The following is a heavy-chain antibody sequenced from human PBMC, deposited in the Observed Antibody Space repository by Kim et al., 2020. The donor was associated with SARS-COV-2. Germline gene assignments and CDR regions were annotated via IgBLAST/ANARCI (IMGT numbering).Heavy chain of an antibody. Sequence: YDTPSRKSRVTISVDTSKNQFSLKLSSVTAADTAVYYCARLWRYDKLFDYWGQGTLVTVSS. J-gene: IGHJ4*02. D-gene: IGHD2-15*01. V-gene: IGHV4-39*01. CDR3: ARLWRYDKLFDY.